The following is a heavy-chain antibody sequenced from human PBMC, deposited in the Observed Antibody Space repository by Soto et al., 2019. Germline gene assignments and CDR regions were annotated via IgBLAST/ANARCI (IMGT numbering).Heavy chain of an antibody. Sequence: HPGGSLRLSCAASGFTFSNYWIHWVRQAPGKGLVWVSRLNSDGSSTNYADSVKGRFTISRDNAKNTLYLQMNSLRAEDTAVYYCARGSAGSGSGSFDYWGQGTLVTVSS. CDR1: GFTFSNYW. D-gene: IGHD3-10*01. CDR2: LNSDGSST. V-gene: IGHV3-74*01. J-gene: IGHJ4*02. CDR3: ARGSAGSGSGSFDY.